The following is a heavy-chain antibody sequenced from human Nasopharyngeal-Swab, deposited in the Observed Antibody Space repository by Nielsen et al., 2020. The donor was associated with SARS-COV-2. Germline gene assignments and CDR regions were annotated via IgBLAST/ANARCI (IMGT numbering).Heavy chain of an antibody. CDR3: ARGESYGDYSYYYYYGMDD. CDR2: INTNTGNP. D-gene: IGHD4-17*01. J-gene: IGHJ6*02. CDR1: GYTFTSYA. V-gene: IGHV7-4-1*02. Sequence: ASVKVSCKASGYTFTSYAMNWVRQAPGQGLEWMGWINTNTGNPTYAQGFTGRFVFSLDTSVSTAYLQISSLKAEDTAVYYCARGESYGDYSYYYYYGMDDWGQGTTVTVSS.